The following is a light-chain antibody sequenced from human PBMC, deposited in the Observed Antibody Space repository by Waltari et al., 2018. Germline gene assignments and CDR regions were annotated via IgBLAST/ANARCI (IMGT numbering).Light chain of an antibody. CDR3: TSFSSDSTPFV. V-gene: IGLV2-14*03. J-gene: IGLJ1*01. CDR2: DVS. CDR1: SSDIGIYNY. Sequence: QSALTQPASVSGSLGQSITMSCTGTSSDIGIYNYVSWYQQHPGKAPKLLIYDVSNRPSGVSNRFSGSKSGNTASLTISGLQSEDEADYYCTSFSSDSTPFVFGGGTRVTV.